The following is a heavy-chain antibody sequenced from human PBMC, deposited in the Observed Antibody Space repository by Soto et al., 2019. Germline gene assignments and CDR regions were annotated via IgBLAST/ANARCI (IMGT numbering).Heavy chain of an antibody. Sequence: QVQLVQSGAEVTKPGASVKVSCKASGYMFISYGISWVRQAPGQGLEWMGWISPHNGDTNYAQKFQGRVTMTTDTSTSTAYMEIMSVTSDDTAAYYCATTGRDYYGAGSSFDPWGQGTLVTVSS. CDR1: GYMFISYG. D-gene: IGHD3-10*01. CDR3: ATTGRDYYGAGSSFDP. V-gene: IGHV1-18*01. J-gene: IGHJ5*02. CDR2: ISPHNGDT.